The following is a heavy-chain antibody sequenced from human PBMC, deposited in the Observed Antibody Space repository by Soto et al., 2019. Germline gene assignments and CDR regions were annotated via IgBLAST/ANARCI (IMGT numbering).Heavy chain of an antibody. CDR3: ARDTETLGPRANDALDI. Sequence: ASVKVSCKAAGYTFSAYTMNWVRQAPGQSLEWMGWINVGSGNTRYSQNFQGRVSITRDTSASTVYMELTGLKSEDTAMYYCARDTETLGPRANDALDIWCQAILVTV. D-gene: IGHD3-3*02. V-gene: IGHV1-3*01. CDR2: INVGSGNT. J-gene: IGHJ3*02. CDR1: GYTFSAYT.